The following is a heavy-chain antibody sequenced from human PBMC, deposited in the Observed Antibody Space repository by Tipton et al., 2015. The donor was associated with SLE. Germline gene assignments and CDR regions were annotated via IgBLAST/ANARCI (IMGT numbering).Heavy chain of an antibody. CDR2: VNHSGST. CDR3: ARVQRFLRVPSYYYCMDV. D-gene: IGHD3-3*01. CDR1: GGSFSGYY. Sequence: TLSLTCAVYGGSFSGYYWSWIRQPPGNGLEWIGEVNHSGSTNYNPSLKSRVTISVDTSKNQFSLKMRSVTAADTAVYYCARVQRFLRVPSYYYCMDVWGKGTTVTVSS. V-gene: IGHV4-34*01. J-gene: IGHJ6*03.